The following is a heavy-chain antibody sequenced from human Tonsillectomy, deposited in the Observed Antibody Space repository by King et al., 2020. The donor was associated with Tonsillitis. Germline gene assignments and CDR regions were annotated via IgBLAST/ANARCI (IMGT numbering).Heavy chain of an antibody. CDR1: GYTFTGYY. CDR3: VRDRCTSTTCLDYYGMDV. D-gene: IGHD2-2*01. V-gene: IGHV1-2*02. Sequence: VQLVESGAEVKKPGASVKVSCKASGYTFTGYYIHWVRQAPGQGLEWMGWINPNNGGTNYPQKFQGRVTMTGDTSVSTAYMELGRLRSDDTALYYCVRDRCTSTTCLDYYGMDVWGQGTTVTVSS. J-gene: IGHJ6*02. CDR2: INPNNGGT.